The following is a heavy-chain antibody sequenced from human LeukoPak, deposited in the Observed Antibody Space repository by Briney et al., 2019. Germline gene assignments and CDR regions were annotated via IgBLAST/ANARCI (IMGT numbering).Heavy chain of an antibody. V-gene: IGHV4-39*01. CDR1: GGSISSSSYY. D-gene: IGHD5-12*01. CDR2: IYYSGST. J-gene: IGHJ4*02. Sequence: SETLSLTCTVSGGSISSSSYYWGWIRQPPGKGREWIVSIYYSGSTYYNPSLKSRVTISVDTSKNQFSLKLSSVTAADTAVYYCARQAVATPYYFDYWGQGTLVTVSS. CDR3: ARQAVATPYYFDY.